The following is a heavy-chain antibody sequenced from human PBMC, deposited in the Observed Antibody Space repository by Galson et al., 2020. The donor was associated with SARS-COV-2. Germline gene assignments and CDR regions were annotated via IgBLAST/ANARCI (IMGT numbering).Heavy chain of an antibody. V-gene: IGHV4-59*01. D-gene: IGHD3-9*01. CDR3: ARSPRYFDWLLESDYDYYYGMDV. J-gene: IGHJ6*02. CDR2: IYYSGST. Sequence: SETLSLTCTVSGGSISSYYWSWIRQPPGKGLEWIGYIYYSGSTNYNPSLKSRVTISVDTSKNQFSLKLSSVTAADTAVYYCARSPRYFDWLLESDYDYYYGMDVWGQGTTVTVSS. CDR1: GGSISSYY.